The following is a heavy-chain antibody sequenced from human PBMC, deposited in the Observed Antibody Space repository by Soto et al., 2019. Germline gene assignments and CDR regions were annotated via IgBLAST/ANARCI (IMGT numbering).Heavy chain of an antibody. J-gene: IGHJ4*02. CDR1: GFTFSSYG. CDR3: AKDIGQWVAVAGRGPY. Sequence: QVQLVESGGGVVQPGRSLRLSCAASGFTFSSYGMHWVRQAPGKGLEWVAIISYDGSNKYYADSVKGLFTISRDKSKNTLYLQMNSLRAEDTALYYCAKDIGQWVAVAGRGPYWGQGTLVTVSS. D-gene: IGHD6-19*01. V-gene: IGHV3-30*18. CDR2: ISYDGSNK.